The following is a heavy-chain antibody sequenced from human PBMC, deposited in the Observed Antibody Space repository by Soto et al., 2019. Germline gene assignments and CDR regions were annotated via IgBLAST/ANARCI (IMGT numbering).Heavy chain of an antibody. CDR2: IYYSGST. Sequence: PSETLSLTCTVSGGSISSYYWSWIRQPPGKGLEWIGYIYYSGSTNYNPSLKSRVTISVDTSKNQFSLKLSSVTAADTAVYYCARGRTVFGVVWPLDYWGQGTLVTVSS. D-gene: IGHD3-3*01. V-gene: IGHV4-59*01. CDR3: ARGRTVFGVVWPLDY. J-gene: IGHJ4*02. CDR1: GGSISSYY.